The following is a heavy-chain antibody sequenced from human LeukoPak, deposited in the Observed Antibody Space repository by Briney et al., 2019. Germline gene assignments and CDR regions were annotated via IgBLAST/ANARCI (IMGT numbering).Heavy chain of an antibody. CDR3: AKSRVTMVRGVIMRYFQH. CDR2: ISGSGGST. V-gene: IGHV3-23*01. Sequence: PGGSLRLSCAASGFTFSSYAMSWVRQAPGKGLEWVSAISGSGGSTYYADSVKGRFTISRDNSKNTLYLQMNSLRAEDTAVYYCAKSRVTMVRGVIMRYFQHWGQGTLVTVSS. CDR1: GFTFSSYA. J-gene: IGHJ1*01. D-gene: IGHD3-10*01.